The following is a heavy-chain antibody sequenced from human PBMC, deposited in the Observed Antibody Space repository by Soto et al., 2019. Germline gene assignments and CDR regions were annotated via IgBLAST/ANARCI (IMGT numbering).Heavy chain of an antibody. CDR3: ARRRYSSGSRESLGYIANAFDI. CDR1: GYSFTSYW. CDR2: IYPGDSDT. D-gene: IGHD6-19*01. V-gene: IGHV5-51*01. J-gene: IGHJ3*02. Sequence: PGESLKISCKGSGYSFTSYWIGWVRQMPGKGLEWMGIIYPGDSDTRYSPSFQGQVTISADKSISTAYLQWSSLKASDTAMYYCARRRYSSGSRESLGYIANAFDIWGQGTMVTVSS.